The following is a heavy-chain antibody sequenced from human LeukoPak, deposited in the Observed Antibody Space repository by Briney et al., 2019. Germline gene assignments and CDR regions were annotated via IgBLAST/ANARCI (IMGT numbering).Heavy chain of an antibody. CDR3: ARAPITSPFYFDY. Sequence: QSGGSLRLSCTASGFAFDEHGMSWVRQVPGKGLEWVSGINWSGGSTGYADPLRGRFTISRDNAKNSLYLQMDSLRAEDTALYYCARAPITSPFYFDYWGQGTLATVSS. J-gene: IGHJ4*02. D-gene: IGHD2-2*01. CDR1: GFAFDEHG. V-gene: IGHV3-20*04. CDR2: INWSGGST.